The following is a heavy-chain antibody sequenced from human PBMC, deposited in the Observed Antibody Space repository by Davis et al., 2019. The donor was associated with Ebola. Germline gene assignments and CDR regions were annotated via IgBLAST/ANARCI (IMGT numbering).Heavy chain of an antibody. J-gene: IGHJ6*02. CDR2: IDPSDSYT. CDR1: GYSFTSYW. Sequence: GESLKLSCKGSGYSFTSYWLSWVRQMPGKGLEWMGRIDPSDSYTNYSPSFQGHVTIPADKSISTAYLQWSSLKASDTAMYYCARPSFYYYGMDVWGQGTTVTVSS. V-gene: IGHV5-10-1*01. CDR3: ARPSFYYYGMDV.